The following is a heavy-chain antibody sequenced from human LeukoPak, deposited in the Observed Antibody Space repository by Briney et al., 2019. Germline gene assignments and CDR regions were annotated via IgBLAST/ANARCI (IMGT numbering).Heavy chain of an antibody. V-gene: IGHV4-59*01. J-gene: IGHJ4*02. CDR3: ARRNSVTVAFDY. CDR1: GDSINSYY. CDR2: IYYSGST. D-gene: IGHD1-14*01. Sequence: SETLPLTCTVSGDSINSYYWLWIRQPPGEGLEWIGYIYYSGSTNYDPSLKSPVTISVDTSKNQFSLKLSPVTASDTAVYYCARRNSVTVAFDYWGQGTLVTVSS.